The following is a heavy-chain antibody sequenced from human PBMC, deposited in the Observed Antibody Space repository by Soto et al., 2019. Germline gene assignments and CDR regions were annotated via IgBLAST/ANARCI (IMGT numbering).Heavy chain of an antibody. CDR1: GDSIRRGAHY. CDR3: ARHPKHPGSGSYGDY. Sequence: PSETLSLTCTVSGDSIRRGAHYWTWIRQHPGKGLEWIGYIYYTGSTFYNPSLKSRVTISLDTSKKQFSLKLSSVTAADTAMYYCARHPKHPGSGSYGDYWGQGTLVTVSS. V-gene: IGHV4-31*03. D-gene: IGHD3-10*01. CDR2: IYYTGST. J-gene: IGHJ4*02.